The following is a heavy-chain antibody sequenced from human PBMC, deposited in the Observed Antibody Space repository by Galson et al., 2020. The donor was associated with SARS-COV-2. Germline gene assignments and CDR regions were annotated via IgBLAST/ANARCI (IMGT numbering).Heavy chain of an antibody. D-gene: IGHD3-22*01. CDR1: GFTFSSYS. CDR3: ARDLNYYDSSGYYDNFDY. Sequence: NSGGSLRLSCAASGFTFSSYSMNWVRQAPGKGLEWVSSISSSSSYIYYADSVKGRFTISRDNAKNSLYLQMNSLRAEDTAVYYCARDLNYYDSSGYYDNFDYWGQGTLVTVSS. J-gene: IGHJ4*02. CDR2: ISSSSSYI. V-gene: IGHV3-21*01.